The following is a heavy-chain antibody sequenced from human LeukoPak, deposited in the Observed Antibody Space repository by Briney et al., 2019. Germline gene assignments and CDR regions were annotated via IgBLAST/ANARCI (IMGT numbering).Heavy chain of an antibody. V-gene: IGHV3-21*01. Sequence: GGSLRLSCAASGFTFSSYSMNWVRKAPGKGLQWVSSISSSGAKTYYADSVKGRVTISRDNAKNSYYLEMNSLVAEDTAVYYCARDPIAVVGGGSFDYWGQGILVTVSS. J-gene: IGHJ4*02. CDR2: ISSSGAKT. CDR3: ARDPIAVVGGGSFDY. CDR1: GFTFSSYS. D-gene: IGHD6-19*01.